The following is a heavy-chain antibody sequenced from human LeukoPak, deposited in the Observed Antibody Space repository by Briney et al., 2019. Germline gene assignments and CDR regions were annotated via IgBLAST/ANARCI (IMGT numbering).Heavy chain of an antibody. D-gene: IGHD3-9*01. V-gene: IGHV5-51*01. CDR2: IYPGDSDT. CDR1: GYSFISYW. J-gene: IGHJ4*02. Sequence: GESLKISCKGSGYSFISYWIGWVRQMPGKGLEWVGIIYPGDSDTRYSPSFEGQVTISADKSISTAYLQRSSLKASDTAMYYCARLYDILTGNSFDFWGQGTLVTVSS. CDR3: ARLYDILTGNSFDF.